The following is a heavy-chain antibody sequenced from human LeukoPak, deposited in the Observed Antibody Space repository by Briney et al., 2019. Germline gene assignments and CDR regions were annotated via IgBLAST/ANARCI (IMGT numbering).Heavy chain of an antibody. CDR2: VHPEDGET. CDR3: ATAKKNPH. J-gene: IGHJ4*02. CDR1: GYTFTDYY. D-gene: IGHD4/OR15-4a*01. Sequence: ASVKLSCKVSGYTFTDYYMHWVQQAPGKGLEWMGLVHPEDGETIYAEKFQGRVTITADTSTDTAYMELSSLISEDTAVYYCATAKKNPHWGQGTLVTVSS. V-gene: IGHV1-69-2*01.